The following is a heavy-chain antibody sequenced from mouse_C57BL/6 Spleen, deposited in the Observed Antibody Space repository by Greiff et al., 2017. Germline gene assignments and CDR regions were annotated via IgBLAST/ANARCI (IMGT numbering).Heavy chain of an antibody. CDR1: GYSITSGYY. CDR2: IRYDGSN. Sequence: EVQLQESGPGLVKPSQSLSLTCSVTGYSITSGYYWNWIRQFPGNKLEWMGYIRYDGSNNYNPSLKNRISITRDTSKNQFFLKLNSVTTGDTATYYCARNWVVFDDWGQGTTLTVSS. D-gene: IGHD4-1*01. V-gene: IGHV3-6*01. CDR3: ARNWVVFDD. J-gene: IGHJ2*01.